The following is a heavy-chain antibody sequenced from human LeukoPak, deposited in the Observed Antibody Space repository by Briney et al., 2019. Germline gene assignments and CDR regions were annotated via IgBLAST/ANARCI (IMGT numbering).Heavy chain of an antibody. Sequence: PSETLSLTCAVYGGSFSGYYWSWIRQPPGKGLEWIGEINHSGSTNYNPSLKSRVTISVDTSKNQFSLKLSSVTAADTAVYYCAAEATSGMDVWGQGTTVTVSS. CDR2: INHSGST. J-gene: IGHJ6*02. V-gene: IGHV4-34*01. D-gene: IGHD5-24*01. CDR1: GGSFSGYY. CDR3: AAEATSGMDV.